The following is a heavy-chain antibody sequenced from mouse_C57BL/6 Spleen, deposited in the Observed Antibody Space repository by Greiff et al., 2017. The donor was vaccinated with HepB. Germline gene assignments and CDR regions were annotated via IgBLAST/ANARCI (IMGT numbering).Heavy chain of an antibody. CDR3: ARRGDYYGSSYPVYFDY. D-gene: IGHD1-1*01. Sequence: VQLQQSGPGLVQPSQSLSITCTVSGFSLTSYGVHWVRQSPGKGLEWLGVIWSGGSTDYNAAFISRLSISKDNSKSQVFFKMNSLQADDTAIYYCARRGDYYGSSYPVYFDYWGQGTTLTVSS. CDR2: IWSGGST. V-gene: IGHV2-2*01. J-gene: IGHJ2*01. CDR1: GFSLTSYG.